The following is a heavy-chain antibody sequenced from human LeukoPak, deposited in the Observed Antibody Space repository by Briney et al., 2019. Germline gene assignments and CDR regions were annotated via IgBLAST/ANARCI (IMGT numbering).Heavy chain of an antibody. D-gene: IGHD6-13*01. CDR2: IYHSGST. CDR3: ARVTSSPIAASGAFDS. Sequence: SGTLSLTCAVSGGSISSSNWWSWVRQPPGKGLEWIGEIYHSGSTNYNPSLKSRVTISVDKSKNQFSLKLSSVTAADTAVYYCARVTSSPIAASGAFDSWGQGTLVTVSS. J-gene: IGHJ4*02. CDR1: GGSISSSNW. V-gene: IGHV4-4*02.